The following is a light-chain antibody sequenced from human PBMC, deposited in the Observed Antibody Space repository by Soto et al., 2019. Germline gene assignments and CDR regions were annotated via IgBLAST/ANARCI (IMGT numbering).Light chain of an antibody. CDR3: QQTYITPYT. CDR1: QNIAGY. V-gene: IGKV1-39*01. J-gene: IGKJ2*01. CDR2: GSS. Sequence: DIQMTQSPSSLSVSVGDRVTITCRASQNIAGYLNWYKQKPGKAPELLIYGSSTLQSGVPSSFSGSGSGTDFTLTISSLQPEDFATYYCQQTYITPYTFGQGTNLEIK.